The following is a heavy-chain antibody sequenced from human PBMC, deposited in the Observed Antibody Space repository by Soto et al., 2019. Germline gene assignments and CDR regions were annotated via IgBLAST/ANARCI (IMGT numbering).Heavy chain of an antibody. Sequence: SETLSLTCTVSGYSISSGYYWGWIRQPPGKGLEWIGSIYHSGSTYYNPSLKSRVTISVDTSKNQFSLKLSSVTAADTAVYYCARYSSGWTPFDYWGQGTLVTVSS. CDR1: GYSISSGYY. CDR2: IYHSGST. D-gene: IGHD6-19*01. CDR3: ARYSSGWTPFDY. V-gene: IGHV4-38-2*02. J-gene: IGHJ4*02.